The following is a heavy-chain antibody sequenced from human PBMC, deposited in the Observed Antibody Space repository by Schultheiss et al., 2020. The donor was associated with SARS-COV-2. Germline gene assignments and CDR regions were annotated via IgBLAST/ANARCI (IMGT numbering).Heavy chain of an antibody. CDR2: ITPSGGDT. Sequence: ASVKVSCKASGGTFSSYAISWVRQAPGQGLEWMGIITPSGGDTTYAQKFQGRVTMTRDTSRSTVYVELSSLRSDDTAVYYCAREDTKSSSHFDYWGQGTLVTVSS. J-gene: IGHJ4*02. CDR1: GGTFSSYA. CDR3: AREDTKSSSHFDY. D-gene: IGHD6-6*01. V-gene: IGHV1-46*01.